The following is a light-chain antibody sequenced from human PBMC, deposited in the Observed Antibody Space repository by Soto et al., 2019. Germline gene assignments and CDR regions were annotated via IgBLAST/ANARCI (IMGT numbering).Light chain of an antibody. V-gene: IGLV2-11*01. J-gene: IGLJ1*01. CDR2: DVS. CDR1: SSDVGDYNY. CDR3: CSYAGSYTLYV. Sequence: QSALTQPRSVSGSPGQSVTISCTGTSSDVGDYNYVSWYQQHPGKAPTLMIYDVSKRPSGVPDRFSGSKSGNTASLTISGLQTEDEADYYCCSYAGSYTLYVFGTGTKVTVL.